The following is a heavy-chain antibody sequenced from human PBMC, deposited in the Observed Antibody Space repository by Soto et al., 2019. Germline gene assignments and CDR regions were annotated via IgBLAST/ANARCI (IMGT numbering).Heavy chain of an antibody. Sequence: QVQLVESGGGVVQPGRSLRLSCAASGFTFSNYGMHWVRQAPGKGLEWVAVIWYDGSNKYYADSVKGRFTISRDNSKNTLYLQMTSLRAEDTAVFYCARERANAFDIWGQGTMVTVSS. V-gene: IGHV3-33*01. CDR1: GFTFSNYG. CDR3: ARERANAFDI. CDR2: IWYDGSNK. J-gene: IGHJ3*02.